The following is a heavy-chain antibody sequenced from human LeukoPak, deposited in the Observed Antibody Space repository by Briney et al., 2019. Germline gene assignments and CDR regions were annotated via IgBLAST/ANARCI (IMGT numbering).Heavy chain of an antibody. CDR3: ARGALRMSGAYSSSWEFDY. J-gene: IGHJ4*02. CDR2: IYPRDSDT. Sequence: GESLKTPCNGSGYSFTSYWNGWVRQMPGEGLEWMGIIYPRDSDTSYSPSFQGQVTISADKSISTAYLQWSSLKASDTAMYYCARGALRMSGAYSSSWEFDYWGQGTLVTVSS. CDR1: GYSFTSYW. V-gene: IGHV5-51*01. D-gene: IGHD6-13*01.